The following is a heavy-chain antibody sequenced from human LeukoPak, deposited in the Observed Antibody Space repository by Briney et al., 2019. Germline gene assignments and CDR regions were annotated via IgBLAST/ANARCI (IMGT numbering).Heavy chain of an antibody. CDR1: GGSFSGYY. V-gene: IGHV4-34*01. CDR2: INHSGST. D-gene: IGHD5-18*01. CDR3: ARRYTAMVRKGRYFDY. J-gene: IGHJ4*02. Sequence: PSETLSLTCAVYGGSFSGYYWSWIRQPPGKGLEWIGEINHSGSTNYNPSLKSRVTISVDTSKNQFSLKLSSVTAADTAVYYCARRYTAMVRKGRYFDYWGQGTLVTVSS.